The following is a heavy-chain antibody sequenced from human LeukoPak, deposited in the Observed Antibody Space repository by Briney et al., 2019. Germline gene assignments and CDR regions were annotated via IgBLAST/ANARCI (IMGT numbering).Heavy chain of an antibody. Sequence: SETLSLTCTVSGASISSSTDYWGWIRQPPGKGLEWIANIYYSGSTYYNPSLKSRVTISVDTSKNQFSLKLSSVTAADTAVYYCARGRPDGSGSYYKFDPWGQGTLVTVSS. CDR3: ARGRPDGSGSYYKFDP. CDR2: IYYSGST. D-gene: IGHD3-10*01. V-gene: IGHV4-39*01. CDR1: GASISSSTDY. J-gene: IGHJ5*02.